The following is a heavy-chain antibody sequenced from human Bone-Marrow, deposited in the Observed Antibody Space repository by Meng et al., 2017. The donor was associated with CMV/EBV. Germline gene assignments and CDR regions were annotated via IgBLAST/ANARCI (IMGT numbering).Heavy chain of an antibody. V-gene: IGHV4-59*01. J-gene: IGHJ4*02. CDR1: GGSISSYY. CDR3: AIARGIAAPFDY. CDR2: IYYSGST. D-gene: IGHD6-13*01. Sequence: SETLSLTCTVSGGSISSYYWSWIRQPPGKGLEWIGYIYYSGSTNYNPSLKSRVTISVDTSKNQFSLKLSSVTAADTAVYYCAIARGIAAPFDYWGQGTLVTVS.